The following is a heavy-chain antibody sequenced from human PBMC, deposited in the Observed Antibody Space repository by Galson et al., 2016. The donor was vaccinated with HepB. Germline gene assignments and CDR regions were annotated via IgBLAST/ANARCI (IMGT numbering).Heavy chain of an antibody. V-gene: IGHV3-23*01. D-gene: IGHD3-9*01. Sequence: SLRLSCAASGFTFSDYAMSWVRRAPGKGLQWVSTIRGTGVTTHYADSVKGRFTISRDNSKNTLYLQMSSLRAEDTAMYYCAKATPYYDVLTGFFVYYSDYWGHGTLVTVSS. CDR3: AKATPYYDVLTGFFVYYSDY. J-gene: IGHJ4*01. CDR1: GFTFSDYA. CDR2: IRGTGVTT.